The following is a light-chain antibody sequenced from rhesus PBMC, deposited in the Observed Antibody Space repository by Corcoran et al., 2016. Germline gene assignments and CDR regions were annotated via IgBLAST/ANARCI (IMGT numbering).Light chain of an antibody. J-gene: IGKJ2*01. Sequence: DIQMTQSPSSLSASVGDRVTITCRASENVNNYLNWYQQKPGKAPKLLIYKASTLQSGVPSRFSGSGSRTDYTFTISSLQPEDVATYYYQHGYGTPCSFGQGTKVEIK. CDR1: ENVNNY. CDR3: QHGYGTPCS. CDR2: KAS. V-gene: IGKV1-74*01.